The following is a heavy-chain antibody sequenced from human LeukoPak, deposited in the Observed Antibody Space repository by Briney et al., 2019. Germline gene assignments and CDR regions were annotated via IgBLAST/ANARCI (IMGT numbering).Heavy chain of an antibody. J-gene: IGHJ6*02. CDR3: ARQDGYCSGGSCYSGGVYGMDV. D-gene: IGHD2-15*01. CDR1: GGSISSYY. Sequence: SETLSLTCTVSGGSISSYYWSWIRQPPGKGLEWIGYIYYSGSTNYNPSLKSRVTISVDMSKNQFSLKLSSVTAADTAVYYCARQDGYCSGGSCYSGGVYGMDVWGQGTTVTVSS. V-gene: IGHV4-59*08. CDR2: IYYSGST.